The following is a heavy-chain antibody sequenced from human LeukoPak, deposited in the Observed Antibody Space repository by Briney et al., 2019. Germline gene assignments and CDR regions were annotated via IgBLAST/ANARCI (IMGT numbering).Heavy chain of an antibody. V-gene: IGHV3-30-3*01. D-gene: IGHD3-3*01. CDR1: GFTFSSYP. CDR2: ISYDGSSN. Sequence: PGRSLRLSCVASGFTFSSYPMHWVRQAPGKGLEWVTVISYDGSSNFYADSVKGRFTISRDNAKNTLYLQMNSLRAEDTAVYYCARESGGAYDFWSGYSRNWFDPWGQGTLVTVSS. CDR3: ARESGGAYDFWSGYSRNWFDP. J-gene: IGHJ5*02.